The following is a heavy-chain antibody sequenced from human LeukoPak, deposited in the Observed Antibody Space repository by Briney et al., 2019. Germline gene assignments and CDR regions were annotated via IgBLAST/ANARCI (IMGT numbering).Heavy chain of an antibody. CDR2: ISGSGGST. V-gene: IGHV3-23*01. J-gene: IGHJ4*02. CDR1: GFTFSSYA. CDR3: AKGSAYYDFWSGYWDYYFDY. Sequence: GGSLRLSCAASGFTFSSYAMSWVRQAPGKGLEWVSAISGSGGSTYYADSVKGRFTISRDNAKNSLYLQMNSLRAEDTAVYYCAKGSAYYDFWSGYWDYYFDYWGQGTLVTDSS. D-gene: IGHD3-3*01.